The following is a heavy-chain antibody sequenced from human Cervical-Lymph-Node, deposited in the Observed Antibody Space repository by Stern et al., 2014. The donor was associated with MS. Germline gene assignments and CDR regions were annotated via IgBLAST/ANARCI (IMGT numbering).Heavy chain of an antibody. CDR1: GGTFSSFS. CDR2: IIPIYGTA. V-gene: IGHV1-69*01. Sequence: QVQLVQSGAEVNKPGSSVKVSCKASGGTFSSFSISWVRQAPGQGLEWMGVIIPIYGTANYAQKLKGRVMIAADESTSTVYMEMSSLRSEDTAVYYCASGWGFQQTNDYWGQGTLVTVSS. J-gene: IGHJ4*02. CDR3: ASGWGFQQTNDY. D-gene: IGHD7-27*01.